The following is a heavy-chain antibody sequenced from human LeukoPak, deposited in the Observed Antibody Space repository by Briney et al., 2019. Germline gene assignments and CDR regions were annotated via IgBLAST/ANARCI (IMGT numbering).Heavy chain of an antibody. Sequence: SVKVSCKASGGTFSSYAISWVRQAPGEGLEWMGGIIPMFGTANYAQKFQGRVTITADKPTSTAYMELSSLRSEDTAVYYCARGFMDYVGGSYRYDVFDIWGQGTMVTVSS. CDR3: ARGFMDYVGGSYRYDVFDI. CDR1: GGTFSSYA. V-gene: IGHV1-69*06. J-gene: IGHJ3*02. CDR2: IIPMFGTA. D-gene: IGHD3-16*02.